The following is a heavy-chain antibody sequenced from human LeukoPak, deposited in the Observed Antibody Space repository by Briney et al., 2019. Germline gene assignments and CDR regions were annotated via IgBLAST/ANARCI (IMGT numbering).Heavy chain of an antibody. Sequence: GGSLRLSCAAPEFTFSRYAMTWVRQAPGKGLEWVSSITSRDGRTSYADSVKGRFTVSRDNSKNALYLQMNSLRAEDTAVYYCARDLAIFGVVPYGMDVWGQGTTVTVSS. V-gene: IGHV3-23*01. CDR2: ITSRDGRT. CDR1: EFTFSRYA. J-gene: IGHJ6*02. D-gene: IGHD3-3*01. CDR3: ARDLAIFGVVPYGMDV.